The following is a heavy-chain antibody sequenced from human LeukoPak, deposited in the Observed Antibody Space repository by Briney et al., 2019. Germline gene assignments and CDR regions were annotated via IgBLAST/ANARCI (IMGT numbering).Heavy chain of an antibody. CDR3: ARGNWFDP. Sequence: SETLSLTCAVYGGSFSGYYWSWIRQPPGKGLEWIGEINHSGSTNYNPSLKSRVTVSVDTSKNQFSLKLSSVTAADTAVYYCARGNWFDPWGQGTLVTVSS. V-gene: IGHV4-34*01. J-gene: IGHJ5*02. CDR2: INHSGST. CDR1: GGSFSGYY.